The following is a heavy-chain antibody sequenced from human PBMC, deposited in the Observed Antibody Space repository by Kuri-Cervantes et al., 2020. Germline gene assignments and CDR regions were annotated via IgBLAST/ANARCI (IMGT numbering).Heavy chain of an antibody. V-gene: IGHV4-30-2*01. CDR3: ARARIAAAGTWDY. D-gene: IGHD6-13*01. CDR2: IHHSGST. Sequence: SETLSLTCAVSGGSISSGGYSWSWIRQPPGKGLEWIGYIHHSGSTYYNPSLKSRVTISVDRSKNQFSLKLSSVTAADTAVYYCARARIAAAGTWDYWGQGTLVTVSS. J-gene: IGHJ4*02. CDR1: GGSISSGGYS.